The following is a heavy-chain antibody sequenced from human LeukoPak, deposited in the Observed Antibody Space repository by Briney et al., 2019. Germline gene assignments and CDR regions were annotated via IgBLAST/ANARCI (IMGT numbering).Heavy chain of an antibody. D-gene: IGHD3-10*01. J-gene: IGHJ4*02. V-gene: IGHV3-23*01. CDR1: GYTFNSYA. CDR3: AKEPASGSCFDY. Sequence: PGGSLRLSCTASGYTFNSYAMSWVRQAPGKGLEWVSGISGSGTSTYYADSVKGRFTISRDNSKNTLYLQMNSLRAEDMALYYCAKEPASGSCFDYWGQGTLVTVSS. CDR2: ISGSGTST.